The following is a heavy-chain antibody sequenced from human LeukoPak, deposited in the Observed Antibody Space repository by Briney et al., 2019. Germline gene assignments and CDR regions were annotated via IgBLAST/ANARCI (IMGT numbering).Heavy chain of an antibody. CDR3: ARREHSGYDNYYFDY. D-gene: IGHD5-12*01. J-gene: IGHJ4*02. V-gene: IGHV3-21*01. CDR1: GFTFSSYS. CDR2: ISSSSSYI. Sequence: GGSLRLSCAASGFTFSSYSMNWVRQAPGKGLEWVSSISSSSSYIYYADSVKGRFTISRDNAKNSLYLQMNSLRAEDTAVYYCARREHSGYDNYYFDYWGQGTLVTVSS.